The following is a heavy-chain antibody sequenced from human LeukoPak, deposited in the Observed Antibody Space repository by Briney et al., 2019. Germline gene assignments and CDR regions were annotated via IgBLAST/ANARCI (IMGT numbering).Heavy chain of an antibody. D-gene: IGHD6-19*01. CDR2: ISSSASNT. J-gene: IGHJ4*02. CDR3: AKTGSSGWYFAS. Sequence: GGPLTLSCAASGFTFGNYVMSWLRQAPGKGLVWVSTISSSASNTYYTDSVKGRFSVSRDNSKKTLYLQMDSLRAEDTAVYYCAKTGSSGWYFASWGQGTLVTVSS. CDR1: GFTFGNYV. V-gene: IGHV3-23*01.